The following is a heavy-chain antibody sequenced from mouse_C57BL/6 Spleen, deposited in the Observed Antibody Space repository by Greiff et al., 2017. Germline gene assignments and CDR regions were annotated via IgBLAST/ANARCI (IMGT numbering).Heavy chain of an antibody. CDR1: GFTFSGYA. J-gene: IGHJ4*01. Sequence: EVKLMESGGGLVKPGGSLKLSCAASGFTFSGYAMSWVRQTPEKRLEWVATISDGGSYTYYPGNVKGRFTISRYNAKNKLYLQMSHLKSEDTAIYYCAREIYSNFYAMDYWGQGTSVTVSS. CDR2: ISDGGSYT. V-gene: IGHV5-4*01. D-gene: IGHD2-5*01. CDR3: AREIYSNFYAMDY.